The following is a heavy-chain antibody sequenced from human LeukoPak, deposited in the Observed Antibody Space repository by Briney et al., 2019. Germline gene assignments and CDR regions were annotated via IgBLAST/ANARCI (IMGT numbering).Heavy chain of an antibody. V-gene: IGHV4-61*08. J-gene: IGHJ3*02. CDR2: IYYSGST. CDR3: ARAQSYSSSSEAPSDAFDI. Sequence: PSETLSLTCTVSGGSISSGDYYWSWIRQPPGKGLEWIGYIYYSGSTNYNPSLKSRVTISVDTSKNQFSLKLSSVTAADTAVYYCARAQSYSSSSEAPSDAFDIWGQGTMVTVSS. CDR1: GGSISSGDYY. D-gene: IGHD6-6*01.